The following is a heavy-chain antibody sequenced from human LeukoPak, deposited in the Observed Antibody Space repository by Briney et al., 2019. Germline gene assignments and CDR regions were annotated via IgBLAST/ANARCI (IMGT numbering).Heavy chain of an antibody. D-gene: IGHD3-3*01. CDR1: GGSISSYY. CDR2: IYYSGST. Sequence: KASETLSLTCTVSGGSISSYYWSWIRQPPGKGLEWIGYIYYSGSTNYNPSLKSRVTISVDTSKNQFSLKLSSVTAADTAVYYCARGNLKTRLKSRVSSGPHAFDIWGQGTMVTVSS. V-gene: IGHV4-59*12. J-gene: IGHJ3*02. CDR3: ARGNLKTRLKSRVSSGPHAFDI.